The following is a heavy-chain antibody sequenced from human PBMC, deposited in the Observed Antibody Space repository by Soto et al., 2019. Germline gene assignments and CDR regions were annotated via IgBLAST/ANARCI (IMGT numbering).Heavy chain of an antibody. CDR1: GSTFSSYA. Sequence: PGGSLRLSCAASGSTFSSYAMSWVRQAPGKGLEWVSAISGSGGSTYYADSVKGRFTISRDNSKNTLYLQMNSLRAEDTAVYYCAKDKQLAEDAFDIWGQGTMVTVSS. D-gene: IGHD6-13*01. CDR3: AKDKQLAEDAFDI. V-gene: IGHV3-23*01. J-gene: IGHJ3*02. CDR2: ISGSGGST.